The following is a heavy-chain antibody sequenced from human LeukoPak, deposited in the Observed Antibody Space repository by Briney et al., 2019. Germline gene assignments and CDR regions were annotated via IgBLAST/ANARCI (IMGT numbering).Heavy chain of an antibody. CDR2: IYSGGST. V-gene: IGHV3-53*01. D-gene: IGHD6-6*01. J-gene: IGHJ6*02. Sequence: GGSLRLSCGASGFTVSSNYMRWVRQAPGKGREWVSVIYSGGSTYYADSVKGRFTISRDNSKNTLYLQMNSLRAEDTAVYYCARDPPPIAARTRGSETSYGMDVWGQGTTVTVSS. CDR1: GFTVSSNY. CDR3: ARDPPPIAARTRGSETSYGMDV.